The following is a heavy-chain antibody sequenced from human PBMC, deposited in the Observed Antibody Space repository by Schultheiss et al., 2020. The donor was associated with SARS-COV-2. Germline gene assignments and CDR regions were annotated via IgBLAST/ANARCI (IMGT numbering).Heavy chain of an antibody. CDR2: INPSGGST. CDR1: GYAFTSYD. V-gene: IGHV1-46*01. Sequence: ASVKVSCKASGYAFTSYDISWVRQAPGQGLEWMGIINPSGGSTSYAQKFQGRVTMTRDTSTSTVYMELSSLRSEDTAVYYCARDRGNNWNAGPFDYWGQGTLVTVSS. D-gene: IGHD1-1*01. CDR3: ARDRGNNWNAGPFDY. J-gene: IGHJ4*02.